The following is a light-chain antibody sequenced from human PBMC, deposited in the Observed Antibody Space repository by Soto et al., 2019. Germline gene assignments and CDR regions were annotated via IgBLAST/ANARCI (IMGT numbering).Light chain of an antibody. CDR2: GAS. V-gene: IGKV1-9*01. CDR3: HQRSNWPLT. J-gene: IGKJ1*01. Sequence: IQLTQSPSSLSASVGDRVTITCRASQGINSFLAWYQQKPGEAPKLLIYGASTLQSGVPSRFSGSGSGTDFTLTISSLQPEDFATYYCHQRSNWPLTFGQGTKVEIK. CDR1: QGINSF.